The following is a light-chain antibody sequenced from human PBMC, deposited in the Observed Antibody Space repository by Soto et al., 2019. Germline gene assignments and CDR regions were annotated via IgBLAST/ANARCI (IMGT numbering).Light chain of an antibody. CDR3: QQHDDYSHAT. CDR2: AAS. V-gene: IGKV1-39*01. Sequence: DIQMTQSPSSLSASVVDRVTITFRASQSISSYLNWYQQKPGKAPKLLIYAASSLQSGVPSRFSGSGSGTDFTLTISGLQPDDFATYYCQQHDDYSHATFGQGTKVDIK. CDR1: QSISSY. J-gene: IGKJ2*01.